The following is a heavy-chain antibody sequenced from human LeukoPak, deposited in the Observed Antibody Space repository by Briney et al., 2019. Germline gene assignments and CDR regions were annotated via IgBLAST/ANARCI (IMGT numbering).Heavy chain of an antibody. D-gene: IGHD3-3*01. CDR3: ARVDLEWLLVS. J-gene: IGHJ5*02. Sequence: GGSLRLSCAASGFTFSSHWMTWVRQAPGKGLEGVANIKQDGSEKYYVDSVKGRFTISRDNARNSLYLQMNSLRAEDTAVYYCARVDLEWLLVSWGQGTLVTVSS. CDR1: GFTFSSHW. CDR2: IKQDGSEK. V-gene: IGHV3-7*01.